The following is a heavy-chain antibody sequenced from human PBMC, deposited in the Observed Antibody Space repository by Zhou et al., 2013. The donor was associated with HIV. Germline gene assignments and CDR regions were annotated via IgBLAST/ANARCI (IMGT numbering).Heavy chain of an antibody. J-gene: IGHJ4*02. V-gene: IGHV1-69*05. CDR1: GGTFSSYA. CDR2: IIPIFGTA. Sequence: QVQLVQSGAEVKKPGSSVKVSCKASGGTFSSYAISWVRQAPGQGLEWMGGIIPIFGTANYAQKFQGRVTITTDESTSTAYMELSSLRSEDTAVYYCASGEFGYCSSTSCSSFDYWGQGTLVTVSS. CDR3: ASGEFGYCSSTSCSSFDY. D-gene: IGHD2-2*03.